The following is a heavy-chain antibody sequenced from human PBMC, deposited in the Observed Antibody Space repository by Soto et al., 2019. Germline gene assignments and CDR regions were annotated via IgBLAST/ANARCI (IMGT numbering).Heavy chain of an antibody. CDR3: ARDRYYDSSGPFDY. CDR2: IYYSGST. CDR1: GGSVSSGSYY. V-gene: IGHV4-61*01. Sequence: PSATLSLTCTVSGGSVSSGSYYWSWIRQPPGKGLEWIGYIYYSGSTNYNPSLKSRVTISVDTSKNQFSLKLSSVTAADTAVYYCARDRYYDSSGPFDYWGQGTLVTVSS. D-gene: IGHD3-22*01. J-gene: IGHJ4*02.